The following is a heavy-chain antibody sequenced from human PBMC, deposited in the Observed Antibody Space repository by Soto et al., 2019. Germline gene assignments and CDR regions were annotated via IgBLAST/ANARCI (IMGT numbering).Heavy chain of an antibody. J-gene: IGHJ4*02. CDR1: GFYVSNYY. CDR2: IYRGGEI. Sequence: EVQVVESGGGLVQPGGSLRLSCAASGFYVSNYYMSWFRQAPGKGLEWVSVIYRGGEIYYAASVQGRFSTSRYSTSNSLGLQMNSLRGDDTAVYYWARDRGDGDTLWGQGVVVTVSS. V-gene: IGHV3-66*01. D-gene: IGHD5-18*01. CDR3: ARDRGDGDTL.